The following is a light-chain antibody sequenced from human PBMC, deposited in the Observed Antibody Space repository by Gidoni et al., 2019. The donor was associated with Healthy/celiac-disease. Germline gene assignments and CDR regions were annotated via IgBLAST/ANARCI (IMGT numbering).Light chain of an antibody. J-gene: IGKJ3*01. CDR1: QRISIY. CDR2: AAS. Sequence: DIPMTPSPSSLSASVGDRVTITCRASQRISIYLNWYQQKPGKAPKLLNYAASSLQSGVPSRFSVSGSGTDFTLTISSLPPEDFATYYCQQSYSTLIFXPXTKVDIK. V-gene: IGKV1-39*01. CDR3: QQSYSTLI.